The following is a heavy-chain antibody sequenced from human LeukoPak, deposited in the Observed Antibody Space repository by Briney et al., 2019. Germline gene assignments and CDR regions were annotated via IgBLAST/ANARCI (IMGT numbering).Heavy chain of an antibody. D-gene: IGHD3-22*01. Sequence: PGGSLGLSRASSGFTFSIYAMLCVRQAPAKGLEWVAVISYDGSNKYYTDSAKRRFTISRDNSKNTLYLQMRRLRAEDTAVYYCARDVPDTIIVVVTGDAFDIWGKGTMVTVSS. CDR1: GFTFSIYA. CDR2: ISYDGSNK. V-gene: IGHV3-30*04. CDR3: ARDVPDTIIVVVTGDAFDI. J-gene: IGHJ3*02.